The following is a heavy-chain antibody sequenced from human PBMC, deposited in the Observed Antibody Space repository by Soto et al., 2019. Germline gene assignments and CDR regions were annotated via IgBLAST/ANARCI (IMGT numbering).Heavy chain of an antibody. Sequence: SLRLSCAASGFTFSSYWMSWVRQAPGKGLEWVANIKQDGSEKYYVDSVKGRFTISRDNAKNSLYLQMNSLRAEDTAMYYCARVDCTNGVCYKGYYYGMDVWGQGTTVTVSS. CDR2: IKQDGSEK. J-gene: IGHJ6*02. CDR1: GFTFSSYW. V-gene: IGHV3-7*03. D-gene: IGHD2-8*01. CDR3: ARVDCTNGVCYKGYYYGMDV.